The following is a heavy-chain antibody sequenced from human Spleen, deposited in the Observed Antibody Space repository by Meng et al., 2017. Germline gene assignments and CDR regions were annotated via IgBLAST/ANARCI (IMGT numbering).Heavy chain of an antibody. CDR2: INHSGST. V-gene: IGHV4-34*01. CDR1: GGSFSDYY. CDR3: ARGPTTMAHDFDY. Sequence: HVQLQRWGAGLLKPSETLSLTCVVAGGSFSDYYWSWIRQPPGKGLEWIGEINHSGSTNYNPSLESRATISVDMSQNNLSLKLSSVTAADSAVYYCARGPTTMAHDFDYWGQGTLVTVSS. J-gene: IGHJ4*02. D-gene: IGHD4-11*01.